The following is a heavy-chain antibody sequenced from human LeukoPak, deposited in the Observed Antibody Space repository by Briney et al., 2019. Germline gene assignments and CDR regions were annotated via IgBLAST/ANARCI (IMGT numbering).Heavy chain of an antibody. CDR3: APLEYSSSSYYFDY. CDR1: GGSFSGYY. Sequence: PSETLSLTCAVYGGSFSGYYWSWIRQPPGKGLEWIGEINHSGSTNYNPSLESRVTISVDTSKNQFSLKLSSVTAADTAVYYCAPLEYSSSSYYFDYWGQGTLVTVSS. CDR2: INHSGST. D-gene: IGHD6-6*01. V-gene: IGHV4-34*01. J-gene: IGHJ4*02.